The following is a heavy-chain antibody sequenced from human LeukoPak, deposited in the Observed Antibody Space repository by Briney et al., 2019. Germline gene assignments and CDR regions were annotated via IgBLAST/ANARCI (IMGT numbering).Heavy chain of an antibody. Sequence: GGSLRLSCAASGFTFSSNTMNWFLQDPGKGLEGVSSISSSTIYIYYADSLKSRFTISRDDAKNSLYLQMNSLRAEDTAVYYCASGMTTVPTGTHWGQGTLVTVSS. CDR1: GFTFSSNT. J-gene: IGHJ4*02. CDR3: ASGMTTVPTGTH. D-gene: IGHD4-11*01. V-gene: IGHV3-21*01. CDR2: ISSSTIYI.